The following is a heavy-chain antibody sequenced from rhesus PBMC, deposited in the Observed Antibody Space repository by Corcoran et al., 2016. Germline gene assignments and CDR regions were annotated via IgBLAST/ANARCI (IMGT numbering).Heavy chain of an antibody. J-gene: IGHJ4*01. V-gene: IGHV4-127*01. CDR3: ARAVSGRTDY. D-gene: IGHD1-44*01. Sequence: QVQLQESGPGLVKPSETLSLTCAVSGYSISSGYGWSWIRQPPGKGLEWSGYIGGSSCSANYNPSLKSRVTSSKDTSKNQFSRKLSSVTAADTAVYYCARAVSGRTDYWGQGVLVTVSS. CDR1: GYSISSGYG. CDR2: IGGSSCSA.